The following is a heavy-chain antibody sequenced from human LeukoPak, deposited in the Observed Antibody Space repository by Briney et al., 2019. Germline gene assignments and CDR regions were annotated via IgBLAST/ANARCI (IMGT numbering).Heavy chain of an antibody. Sequence: GGSLRLSCAASGFTFSNAWMSWVRQAPGKGLEWVGRIKSKTGGGTTDYAAPVKGRFTISRDDSKNTLYLQMNSLKTEDTAVYYCTTDEPGHDYWGQGTLVTVSS. D-gene: IGHD1-14*01. CDR2: IKSKTGGGTT. J-gene: IGHJ4*02. V-gene: IGHV3-15*01. CDR3: TTDEPGHDY. CDR1: GFTFSNAW.